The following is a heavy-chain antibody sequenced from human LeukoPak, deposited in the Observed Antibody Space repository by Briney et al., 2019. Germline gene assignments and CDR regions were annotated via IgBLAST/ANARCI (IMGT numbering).Heavy chain of an antibody. Sequence: SETLSLTCAVYGGSFSGYYWSWIRQPPGKGLEWIGEINHSGSTNYNPSLKSRVTISVDTSKNQFSLKLSSVTAADTAVYYCASAYCSGGSCYYYYGMDVWGQGTTVTVSS. V-gene: IGHV4-34*01. CDR2: INHSGST. CDR1: GGSFSGYY. D-gene: IGHD2-15*01. J-gene: IGHJ6*02. CDR3: ASAYCSGGSCYYYYGMDV.